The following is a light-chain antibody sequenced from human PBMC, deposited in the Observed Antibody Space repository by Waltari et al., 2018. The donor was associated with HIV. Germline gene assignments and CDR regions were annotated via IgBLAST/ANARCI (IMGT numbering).Light chain of an antibody. Sequence: QSVLTQPPSVSAAPGQKVTISCSGSSSNIGNNYVSWYQQLPGTAPKLLIYDNNKRPSGIPDPVAGSKSGTSATLGSTGLQTGDEADYYCGTWDSSLRGVFGGGTKLTVL. CDR3: GTWDSSLRGV. CDR2: DNN. CDR1: SSNIGNNY. V-gene: IGLV1-51*01. J-gene: IGLJ3*02.